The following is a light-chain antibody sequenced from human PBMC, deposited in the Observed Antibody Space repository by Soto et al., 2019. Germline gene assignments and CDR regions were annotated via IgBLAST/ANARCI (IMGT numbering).Light chain of an antibody. CDR2: GAS. CDR1: RSVSRY. J-gene: IGKJ1*01. V-gene: IGKV3-15*01. Sequence: EIVLKQSPATLSFSPGESATLSFRATRSVSRYLAWYQQKPGQAPRLLIYGASNRATGVPARFSGSGSGTEFTLTISSLKSEDFAVYYCQQYDNWHSTTFGHGTKVDI. CDR3: QQYDNWHSTT.